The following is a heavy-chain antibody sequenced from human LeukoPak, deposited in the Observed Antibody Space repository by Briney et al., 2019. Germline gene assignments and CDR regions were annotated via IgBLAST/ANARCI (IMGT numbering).Heavy chain of an antibody. D-gene: IGHD6-13*01. CDR1: GFTFSDYY. Sequence: GGSLRLSCAASGFTFSDYYMSWIRPAPGKGLEWVSYISSSTTYTNYADSVKGRFTISRDNAKDSLYLQMNSLRAEDTAVYYCSRDRSSSWLPTYFDYWGQGALVTVSS. V-gene: IGHV3-11*05. CDR2: ISSSTTYT. CDR3: SRDRSSSWLPTYFDY. J-gene: IGHJ4*02.